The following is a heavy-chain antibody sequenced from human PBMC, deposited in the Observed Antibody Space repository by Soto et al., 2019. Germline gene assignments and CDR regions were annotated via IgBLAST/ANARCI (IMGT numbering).Heavy chain of an antibody. CDR3: AKDAPLEVDPTSGDY. Sequence: QVQLLESGGVVVQPGRSLRLSCAASGFTFSSYGMHWVRQAPGQGLEWVAVIWYDGSNKYYADSVKGRFTISRDNSKNTLYLQMNSLRAEDTAVYYCAKDAPLEVDPTSGDYWGQGTLVTVYS. V-gene: IGHV3-33*06. CDR1: GFTFSSYG. CDR2: IWYDGSNK. D-gene: IGHD1-26*01. J-gene: IGHJ4*02.